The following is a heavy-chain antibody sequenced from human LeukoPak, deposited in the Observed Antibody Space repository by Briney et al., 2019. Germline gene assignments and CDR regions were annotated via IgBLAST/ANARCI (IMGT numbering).Heavy chain of an antibody. J-gene: IGHJ4*02. CDR2: ISGSGGST. CDR3: AKDQYSSSWYYFDY. CDR1: GFTFSSYW. Sequence: GGSLRLSCAASGFTFSSYWMSWVRQAPGKGMEWVSAISGSGGSTYYADSVKGRFTISRDNSKNTLYLQMNSLRAEDTAVYCCAKDQYSSSWYYFDYWGQGTLVTVSS. D-gene: IGHD6-13*01. V-gene: IGHV3-23*01.